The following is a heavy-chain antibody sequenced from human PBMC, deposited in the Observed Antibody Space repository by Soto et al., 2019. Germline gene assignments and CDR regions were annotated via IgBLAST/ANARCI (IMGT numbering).Heavy chain of an antibody. J-gene: IGHJ6*02. CDR3: ARGGGGGNWESGGMDV. CDR1: GYTFTGYY. Sequence: VQLVQSGAEVKKPGASVKVSCKASGYTFTGYYMHWVRQATGKGLEWVSAIGTAGDPYYPGSVKGRFTISRENAKNSLYLQMNSLRAGDTAVYYCARGGGGGNWESGGMDVWGQGTTVTVSS. CDR2: IGTAGDP. D-gene: IGHD3-16*01. V-gene: IGHV3-13*05.